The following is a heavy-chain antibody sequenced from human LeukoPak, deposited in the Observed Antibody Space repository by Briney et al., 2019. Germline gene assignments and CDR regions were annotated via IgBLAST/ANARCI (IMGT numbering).Heavy chain of an antibody. J-gene: IGHJ2*01. V-gene: IGHV3-23*01. CDR2: INPSGGDT. Sequence: PGGSLRLSCAASGFTFNNFPMSWVRQAPGKGLEWVSAINPSGGDTYFPDSVRGRFTISRDNSKNTVYLQMDSLRVEDTAVHYCARLRWEITHYWYFDLWGRGALVTVSS. CDR1: GFTFNNFP. CDR3: ARLRWEITHYWYFDL. D-gene: IGHD4-23*01.